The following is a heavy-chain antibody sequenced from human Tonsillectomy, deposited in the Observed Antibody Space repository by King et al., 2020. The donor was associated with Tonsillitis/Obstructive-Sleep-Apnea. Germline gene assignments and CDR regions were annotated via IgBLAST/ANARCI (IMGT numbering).Heavy chain of an antibody. D-gene: IGHD3-16*01. Sequence: LQLQESGPGLVKPSETLSLTCTVSVGSVSSSNYYWGWVRQPPGKGLEWIGSIFYNGDTYYNPSLKSRVAISVDTSTNQFSLKLNSVTAADTAVYYCVRQSDFVSGSPHVYYYYMDVWGKGTTLTVSS. CDR1: VGSVSSSNYY. V-gene: IGHV4-39*01. J-gene: IGHJ6*03. CDR2: IFYNGDT. CDR3: VRQSDFVSGSPHVYYYYMDV.